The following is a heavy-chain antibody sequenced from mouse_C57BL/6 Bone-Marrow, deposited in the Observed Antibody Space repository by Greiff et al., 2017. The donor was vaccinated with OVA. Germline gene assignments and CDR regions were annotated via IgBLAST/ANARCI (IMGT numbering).Heavy chain of an antibody. CDR2: IDPSDSYT. CDR1: GYTFTSYW. V-gene: IGHV1-69*01. D-gene: IGHD1-1*01. CDR3: ARDYYGSGLYYYAMDY. J-gene: IGHJ4*01. Sequence: VQLQQPGAELVMPGASVKLSCKASGYTFTSYWMHWVKQRPGQGLEWIGGIDPSDSYTNYNQKFKGKANLTVEKSSITAYLQLSSLSSEDSSVYYCARDYYGSGLYYYAMDYWGQGTSVPVSS.